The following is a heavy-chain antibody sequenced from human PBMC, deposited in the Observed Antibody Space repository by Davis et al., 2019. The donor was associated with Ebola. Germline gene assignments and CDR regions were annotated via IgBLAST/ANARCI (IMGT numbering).Heavy chain of an antibody. CDR1: GFTFSTYG. CDR2: ISSSRSTI. V-gene: IGHV3-48*02. CDR3: ASIGIATAGIPFDY. Sequence: GESLKISCAASGFTFSTYGMNWVRQAPGKGLEWVSYISSSRSTIYYADSVKGRFTISRDNAKNSLYLQMNSLRDEDTAVYYCASIGIATAGIPFDYWGQGTLVTVSS. J-gene: IGHJ4*02. D-gene: IGHD6-13*01.